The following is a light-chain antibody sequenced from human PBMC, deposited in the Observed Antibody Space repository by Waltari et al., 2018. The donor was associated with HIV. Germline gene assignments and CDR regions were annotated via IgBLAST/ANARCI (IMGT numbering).Light chain of an antibody. CDR2: TAS. Sequence: DIQMTQSPSSVSASVGDRVPITCRASQRIASWLAWYQQRPGKAPNLLIHTASILQSGVPSRFSGSGSGTDFTLTISNLQPEDFGTYYCQQSNGFVLTFGGGTKVEIK. J-gene: IGKJ4*01. CDR3: QQSNGFVLT. CDR1: QRIASW. V-gene: IGKV1-12*01.